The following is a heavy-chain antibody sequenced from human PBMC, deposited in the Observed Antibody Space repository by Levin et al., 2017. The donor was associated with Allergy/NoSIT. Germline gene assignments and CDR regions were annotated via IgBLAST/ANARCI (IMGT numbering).Heavy chain of an antibody. CDR2: IKSKTDGGTT. J-gene: IGHJ4*02. CDR3: TTAPRYGSGSYYF. Sequence: GGSLRLSCAASGFTFSNAWMSWVRQAPGKGLEWVGRIKSKTDGGTTDYAAPVKGRFTISRDDSKNTLYLQMNSLKTEDTAVYYCTTAPRYGSGSYYFWGQGTVVTVSS. V-gene: IGHV3-15*01. CDR1: GFTFSNAW. D-gene: IGHD3-10*01.